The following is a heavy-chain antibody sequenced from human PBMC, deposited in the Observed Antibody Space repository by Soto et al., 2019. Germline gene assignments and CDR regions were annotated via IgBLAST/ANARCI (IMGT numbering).Heavy chain of an antibody. V-gene: IGHV1-69*01. J-gene: IGHJ6*01. Sequence: QVQLVQSGAEVKKPGSSVKVSCKASGGSFSSYAISWVRQAPGQGLEWMGGIIPIVGTGNYAQNFQGRVTIAADESTSTAYMELSSLRSEDTAMYYCARDLRAAGRPGMDVWGRGTAVTVSP. D-gene: IGHD6-13*01. CDR3: ARDLRAAGRPGMDV. CDR2: IIPIVGTG. CDR1: GGSFSSYA.